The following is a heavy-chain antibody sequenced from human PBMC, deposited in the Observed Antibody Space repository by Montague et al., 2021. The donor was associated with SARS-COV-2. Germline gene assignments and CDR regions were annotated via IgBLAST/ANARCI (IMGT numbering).Heavy chain of an antibody. V-gene: IGHV3-48*03. CDR3: VGEPSSGSFRFTFDL. CDR1: GFTVTTYD. Sequence: SLRLSCAASGFTVTTYDMNWVRQAPGRGLEWVSYITDSGTTMYYAGSVRGRFTVSRDNARNSLFLQMNSLRVEDTAVYYCVGEPSSGSFRFTFDLWGRGTLVAVSS. D-gene: IGHD1-26*01. J-gene: IGHJ2*01. CDR2: ITDSGTTM.